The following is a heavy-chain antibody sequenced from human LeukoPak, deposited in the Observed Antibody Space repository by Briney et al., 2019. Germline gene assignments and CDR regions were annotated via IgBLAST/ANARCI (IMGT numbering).Heavy chain of an antibody. V-gene: IGHV3-23*01. CDR3: AKGPGRVRYFDPNDY. D-gene: IGHD3-9*01. CDR2: ISGSAVNT. CDR1: GFTFSSYA. J-gene: IGHJ4*02. Sequence: GGSLRLSCAASGFTFSSYAMSWVRQAPGKGLEWVSAISGSAVNTYYAESVKGRFTVSRDNSKNSLYLQMNSLRAEDTAVYYCAKGPGRVRYFDPNDYWGQGTLVTVSS.